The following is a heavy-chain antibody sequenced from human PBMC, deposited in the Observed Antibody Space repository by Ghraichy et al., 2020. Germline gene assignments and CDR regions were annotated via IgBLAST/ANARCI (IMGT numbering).Heavy chain of an antibody. V-gene: IGHV4-39*02. CDR2: ISYGANA. D-gene: IGHD6-19*01. CDR3: ATAQWLVYYFDY. J-gene: IGHJ4*02. CDR1: GASISSRSYY. Sequence: ESLNISCIVSGASISSRSYYWGFIRQSPGKGLEWIGSISYGANAYYNPSLKSRVTISLDTSKNHFSLNLNSVTAADTAVYYCATAQWLVYYFDYWGQGSLFTVSS.